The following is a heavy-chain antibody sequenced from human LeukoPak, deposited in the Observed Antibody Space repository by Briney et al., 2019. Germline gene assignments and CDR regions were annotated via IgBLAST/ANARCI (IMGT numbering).Heavy chain of an antibody. CDR2: ISSSSSYI. V-gene: IGHV3-21*01. Sequence: PGGSPRLSCAASGFTFSSYSMNWVRQAPGKGLEWVSSISSSSSYIYYAGSVKGRFTISGDNAKNSLYLQMNSLRAEDTAVYYCARGSSSTSYYYYGMDVWGKGTTVTVSS. J-gene: IGHJ6*04. CDR3: ARGSSSTSYYYYGMDV. CDR1: GFTFSSYS. D-gene: IGHD2-2*01.